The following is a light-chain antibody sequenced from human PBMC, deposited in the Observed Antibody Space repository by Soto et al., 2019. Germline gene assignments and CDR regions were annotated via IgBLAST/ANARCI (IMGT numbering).Light chain of an antibody. CDR3: QQYGSSP. CDR1: QSVSSSY. J-gene: IGKJ1*01. Sequence: EIVLTQSPGTLSLSPGERATLSYRARQSVSSSYLAWYQQKPGQAPRLLIYGASSRATGIPDRFSGSGSGTDFTLTISRLEPEDFAVYYCQQYGSSPFGQGTKVDIK. CDR2: GAS. V-gene: IGKV3-20*01.